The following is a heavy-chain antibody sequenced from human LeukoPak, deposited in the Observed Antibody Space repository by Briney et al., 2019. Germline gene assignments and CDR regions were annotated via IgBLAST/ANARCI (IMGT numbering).Heavy chain of an antibody. CDR3: ARDRITMVRGVPKNWFDH. CDR1: GYTFTGYY. Sequence: ASVKVSCKASGYTFTGYYMHWVRQAPGQGLEWMGWINPNSGGTNYAQKFQGRVTMTRDTSISTAYMELSRLRSDDTAVYYCARDRITMVRGVPKNWFDHWGQGTLVTVSS. V-gene: IGHV1-2*02. D-gene: IGHD3-10*01. J-gene: IGHJ5*02. CDR2: INPNSGGT.